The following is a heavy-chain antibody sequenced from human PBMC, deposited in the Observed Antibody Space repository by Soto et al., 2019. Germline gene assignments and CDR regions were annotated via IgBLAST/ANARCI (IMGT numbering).Heavy chain of an antibody. CDR2: ISAYNGNT. CDR1: GYTFTSYG. D-gene: IGHD6-19*01. V-gene: IGHV1-18*01. Sequence: DSVKVSCKASGYTFTSYGISWVRQAPGQGLEWMGWISAYNGNTNYAQKLQGRVTMTTDTSTSTAYMELRSLRSDDTAVYYCERDPCYRSGWYEWLFDYWGQGTLVSVS. CDR3: ERDPCYRSGWYEWLFDY. J-gene: IGHJ4*02.